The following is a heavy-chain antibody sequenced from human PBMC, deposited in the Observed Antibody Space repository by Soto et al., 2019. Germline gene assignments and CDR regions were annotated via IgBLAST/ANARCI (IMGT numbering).Heavy chain of an antibody. CDR3: ARSRGGYFDY. CDR2: IYYSGST. V-gene: IGHV4-59*01. J-gene: IGHJ4*02. D-gene: IGHD3-16*01. Sequence: QVQLQESGPGLVKPSETLSLTCTVSGGSISRYYWSWIRQPPGKGLEWIGYIYYSGSTNYNPSLKSRVTISVDTSKNQFSLKLSSVTAADTAVYYCARSRGGYFDYWGQGTLVTVSS. CDR1: GGSISRYY.